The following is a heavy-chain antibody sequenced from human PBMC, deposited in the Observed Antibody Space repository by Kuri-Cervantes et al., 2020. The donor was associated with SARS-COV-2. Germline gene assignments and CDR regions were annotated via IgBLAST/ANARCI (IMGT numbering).Heavy chain of an antibody. V-gene: IGHV4-39*01. CDR1: GGSISSSSYY. J-gene: IGHJ6*02. CDR2: IYYSGST. Sequence: GSLRLSCTVSGGSISSSSYYWGWIRQPPGKGLEWIGSIYYSGSTYYNPSLKSRVTISVDTSKNQFSLKLSSVTAAGTAVYYCARHLWSDGMDVWGQGTTVTVSS. CDR3: ARHLWSDGMDV. D-gene: IGHD2-8*02.